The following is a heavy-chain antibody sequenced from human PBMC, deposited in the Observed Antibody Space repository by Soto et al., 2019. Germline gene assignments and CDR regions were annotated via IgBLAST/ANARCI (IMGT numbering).Heavy chain of an antibody. CDR1: GFTFSSYA. V-gene: IGHV3-30-3*01. CDR3: ARAGRGESSSFPPLYYYYGMDV. J-gene: IGHJ6*02. D-gene: IGHD6-13*01. Sequence: GGSLRLSCAASGFTFSSYAMHWVRQAPGKGLEWVAVISYDGSNKYYADSVKGRFTISRDNSKNTLYLQMNSLRAEDTAVYYCARAGRGESSSFPPLYYYYGMDVWGQGTTVTVSS. CDR2: ISYDGSNK.